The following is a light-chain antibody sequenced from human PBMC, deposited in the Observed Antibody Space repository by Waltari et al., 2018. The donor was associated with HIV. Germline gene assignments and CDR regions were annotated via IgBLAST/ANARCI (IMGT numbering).Light chain of an antibody. V-gene: IGKV1-8*01. CDR1: QGISSY. CDR3: QQYYSYPRT. CDR2: AAS. J-gene: IGKJ1*01. Sequence: AIRMTQSPSSFSASTGDRVTITCRASQGISSYLAWYQQKPGKAPKLLIYAASTLQSGVPSRFSGSGSGKDFTLTISCLQSEDFATYYCQQYYSYPRTFGQGTKVEIK.